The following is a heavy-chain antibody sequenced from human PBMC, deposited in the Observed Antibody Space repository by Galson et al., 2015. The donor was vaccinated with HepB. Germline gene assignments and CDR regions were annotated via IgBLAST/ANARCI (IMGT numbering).Heavy chain of an antibody. D-gene: IGHD6-13*01. Sequence: SLSPACAASGFTFSCSAIHWVRQASGKGPEWVGRIRSKASDYATAYAASLKGRFTISRDDSKNTAYLHMNSLKTEDTAVYYCLRLGDLSGYSSSWGQGTLVTVSS. V-gene: IGHV3-73*01. CDR3: LRLGDLSGYSSS. CDR2: IRSKASDYAT. J-gene: IGHJ4*02. CDR1: GFTFSCSA.